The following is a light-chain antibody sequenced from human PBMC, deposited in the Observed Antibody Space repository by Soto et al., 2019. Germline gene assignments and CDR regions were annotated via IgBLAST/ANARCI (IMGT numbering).Light chain of an antibody. V-gene: IGLV2-14*03. CDR3: SSYTGSSTYV. CDR2: DVS. J-gene: IGLJ1*01. CDR1: SSDVGSYNY. Sequence: QSALTQPASVSGSPGQSITISCTGTSSDVGSYNYVSWYHQHPGKAPKLMIYDVSSRPSGVSSRFSGSKSDNTASLTISGLQAEDEADYYCSSYTGSSTYVFGTGTKLTVL.